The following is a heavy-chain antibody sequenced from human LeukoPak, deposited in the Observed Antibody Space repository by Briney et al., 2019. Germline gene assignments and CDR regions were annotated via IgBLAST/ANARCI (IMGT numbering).Heavy chain of an antibody. CDR2: ISGSGGST. V-gene: IGHV3-23*01. D-gene: IGHD3-22*01. CDR3: APLYDSSGLPFDY. J-gene: IGHJ4*02. CDR1: GFTFSSYA. Sequence: GSLRLSCAASGFTFSSYAMSWVRQAPGKGLEWVSAISGSGGSTYYADSVKGRFTISRDNSKNTLYLQMNSLRAEDTAVYYCAPLYDSSGLPFDYWGQGTLVTVSS.